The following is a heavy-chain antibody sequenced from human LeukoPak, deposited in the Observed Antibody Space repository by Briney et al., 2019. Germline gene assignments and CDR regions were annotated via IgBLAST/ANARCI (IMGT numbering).Heavy chain of an antibody. D-gene: IGHD1-26*01. Sequence: SETLSLTCTVSGGSISSYYWSWIRQPAGKGLEWIGRIYTSGGTNYNASLKSRVSMSVDTSKNQFSLKLSSVTAADAAVFYCARENSGSYREFDYWGQGTLVTVSS. CDR1: GGSISSYY. CDR2: IYTSGGT. CDR3: ARENSGSYREFDY. J-gene: IGHJ4*02. V-gene: IGHV4-4*07.